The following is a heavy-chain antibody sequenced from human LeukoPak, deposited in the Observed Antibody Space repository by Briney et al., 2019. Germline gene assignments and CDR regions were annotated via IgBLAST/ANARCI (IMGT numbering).Heavy chain of an antibody. CDR1: GGSISSTNYY. CDR2: IYSSGST. D-gene: IGHD2-15*01. Sequence: PSETLSLTCTVSGGSISSTNYYWDWIRQPPGKGLEWTGNIYSSGSTYYNPSLKSRVTISVDTSKNQFSLKLSSVTAADTAVYYCAKEGCSDGSCYGYWGQGTLVTVSS. J-gene: IGHJ4*02. CDR3: AKEGCSDGSCYGY. V-gene: IGHV4-39*02.